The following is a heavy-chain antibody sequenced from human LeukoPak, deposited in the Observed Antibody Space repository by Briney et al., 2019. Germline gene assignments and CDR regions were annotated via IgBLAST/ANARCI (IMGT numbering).Heavy chain of an antibody. CDR3: ARVWYSGHDLSPSFYYFDY. CDR1: GYTFTSYA. V-gene: IGHV1-3*01. Sequence: ASVNVSCTASGYTFTSYAMHWVRQAPGQRLEWMGWINAGNGNTKYSQKFQGRVTMTRDTSISTAYMELSRLRSDDTAVYYCARVWYSGHDLSPSFYYFDYWGQGTLVTVSS. D-gene: IGHD5-12*01. CDR2: INAGNGNT. J-gene: IGHJ4*02.